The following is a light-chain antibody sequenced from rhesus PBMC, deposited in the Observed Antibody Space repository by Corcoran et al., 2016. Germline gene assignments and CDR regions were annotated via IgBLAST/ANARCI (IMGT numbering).Light chain of an antibody. Sequence: DIQMTQSPCSLSASVGDRVTITGRGREGGRSNLNLYQQKPGKAPKLRDYYAKRLESGGPSRFSASGSVTDFTLPISSLQPEDFATYFCPQYNSLPWTFGQGIKVEIK. CDR1: EGGRSN. J-gene: IGKJ1*01. CDR2: YAK. V-gene: IGKV1-32*01. CDR3: PQYNSLPWT.